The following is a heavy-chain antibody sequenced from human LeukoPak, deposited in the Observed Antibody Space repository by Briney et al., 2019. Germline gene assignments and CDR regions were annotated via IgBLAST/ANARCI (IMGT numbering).Heavy chain of an antibody. D-gene: IGHD1-26*01. CDR2: IWYDGSNK. CDR3: AREGSYYYYYGMDV. V-gene: IGHV3-33*01. CDR1: GFTFSSYG. Sequence: GGSLRLSCAASGFTFSSYGMHWVRQAPGKGLEWVAVIWYDGSNKYYADSVKGRFTISRGNSKNTLYLQMNSLRAEDTAVYYCAREGSYYYYYGMDVWGQGTTVTVSS. J-gene: IGHJ6*02.